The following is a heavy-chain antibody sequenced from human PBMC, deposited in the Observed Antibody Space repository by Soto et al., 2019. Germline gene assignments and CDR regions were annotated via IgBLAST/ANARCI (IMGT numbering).Heavy chain of an antibody. CDR3: TRDAGGRGSYFWFDP. J-gene: IGHJ5*02. CDR2: IWYDGSNK. Sequence: GGSLRLSCAASGFTFSSYGMHWVRQAPGKGLEWVAVIWYDGSNKYYADSVKGRFTISRDNSKNTLYLQMNSLRAEDTAVYYCTRDAGGRGSYFWFDPWGQGTLVTVSS. V-gene: IGHV3-33*01. CDR1: GFTFSSYG. D-gene: IGHD1-26*01.